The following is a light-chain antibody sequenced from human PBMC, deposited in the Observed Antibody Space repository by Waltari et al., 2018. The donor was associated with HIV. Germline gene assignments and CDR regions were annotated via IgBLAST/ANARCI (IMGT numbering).Light chain of an antibody. Sequence: DIQMTQSPSSLSASVGDRVTITCQASQDIRNYLNWYQQKPGKAPKLLIYDASNLETGVPSRFSGSGSGTDFTFTISSLQPEDIATYYCLQYNNLPPYTFGQWTKLEIK. CDR3: LQYNNLPPYT. J-gene: IGKJ2*01. V-gene: IGKV1-33*01. CDR1: QDIRNY. CDR2: DAS.